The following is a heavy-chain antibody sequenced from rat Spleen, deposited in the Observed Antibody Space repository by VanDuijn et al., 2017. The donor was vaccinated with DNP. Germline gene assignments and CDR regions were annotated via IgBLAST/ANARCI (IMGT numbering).Heavy chain of an antibody. CDR1: GFAFSDYN. Sequence: EVQLVESGGGVVQPGRSLKLSCAASGFAFSDYNMPWVRQAPKKGLACVTTISYDGDTTYYRDSVKGRFTISRDNAKSTLFLHMDSLRSEDTATYYCARQLLQWFTYWGQGSLVTVSS. J-gene: IGHJ3*01. V-gene: IGHV5-7*01. D-gene: IGHD1-1*01. CDR3: ARQLLQWFTY. CDR2: ISYDGDTT.